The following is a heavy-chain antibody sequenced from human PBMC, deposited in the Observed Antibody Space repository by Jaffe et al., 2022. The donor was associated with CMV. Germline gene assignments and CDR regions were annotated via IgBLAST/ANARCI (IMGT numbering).Heavy chain of an antibody. CDR1: GFTFSSSW. D-gene: IGHD2-15*01. V-gene: IGHV3-7*01. CDR3: AKGGWYPDS. CDR2: IKQDGSER. J-gene: IGHJ4*02. Sequence: EFQLVESGGGLVQPGGSLRLSCAASGFTFSSSWMSWVRQAPGKGLEWVAYIKQDGSERHYVDSVKGRFTISRDNAKNSLSLQMNSLRAEDTAVYYCAKGGWYPDSWGQGTLVTVSS.